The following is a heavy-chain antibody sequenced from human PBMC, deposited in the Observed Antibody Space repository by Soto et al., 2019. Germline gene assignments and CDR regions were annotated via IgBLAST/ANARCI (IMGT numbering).Heavy chain of an antibody. J-gene: IGHJ4*02. Sequence: QLQLVQSGAEMKKPGASVKVSCKPSGYTFTHYGVSWLRQAPGQGLEWMGWISAYNGNTDYAHKFQGRVALTTDTSTSTAYMELSGLSPDDTSVYYCARDVPGSGVPFWDYWGQGTLVTVSS. D-gene: IGHD2-15*01. V-gene: IGHV1-18*04. CDR2: ISAYNGNT. CDR3: ARDVPGSGVPFWDY. CDR1: GYTFTHYG.